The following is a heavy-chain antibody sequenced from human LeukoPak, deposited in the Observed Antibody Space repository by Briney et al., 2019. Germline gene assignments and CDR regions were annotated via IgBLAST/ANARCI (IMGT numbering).Heavy chain of an antibody. V-gene: IGHV3-74*01. Sequence: GGSLSLSRAASRFTFSSYWMHWVRQAPGKGLVWVSRINTDGSSTSYADSVKGRFTMSRDNAKNTVYLQMNSLRAEDTALYYCASGLYYGAVVLDVWGQGSTVTVSS. CDR1: RFTFSSYW. J-gene: IGHJ6*02. CDR3: ASGLYYGAVVLDV. CDR2: INTDGSST. D-gene: IGHD1-26*01.